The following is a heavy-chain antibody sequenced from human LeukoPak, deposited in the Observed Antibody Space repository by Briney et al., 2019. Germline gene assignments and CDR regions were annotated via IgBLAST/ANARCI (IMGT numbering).Heavy chain of an antibody. J-gene: IGHJ4*02. CDR3: VRDHNYAFDY. V-gene: IGHV3-21*01. CDR2: ISSSSYI. CDR1: GFTFSSYS. D-gene: IGHD5-18*01. Sequence: PGESLRLSCAASGFTFSSYSMNWVRQAPGKGLEWVSSISSSSYIYYADSVKGRFTISSDNAKNSLYLQMNSLRAEDTAVYFCVRDHNYAFDYWGQGTLVTVSS.